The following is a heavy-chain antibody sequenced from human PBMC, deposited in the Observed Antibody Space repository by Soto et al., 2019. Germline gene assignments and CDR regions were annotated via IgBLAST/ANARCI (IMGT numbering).Heavy chain of an antibody. D-gene: IGHD2-21*01. J-gene: IGHJ4*02. Sequence: SETLSLTCTVSGGSISSYYWSWIRQPPGKGLEWIGYIYYSGSTNYNPSLKSRVTISVDTSKNQFSLKLSSVTAADTAVYYCARHWGGTFDYWGQGTLVTVSS. V-gene: IGHV4-59*01. CDR3: ARHWGGTFDY. CDR2: IYYSGST. CDR1: GGSISSYY.